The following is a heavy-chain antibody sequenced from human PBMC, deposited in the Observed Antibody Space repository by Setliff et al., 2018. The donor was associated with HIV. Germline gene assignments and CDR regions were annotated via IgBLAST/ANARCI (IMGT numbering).Heavy chain of an antibody. CDR3: ARMSVSAAVYFDS. V-gene: IGHV2-5*01. J-gene: IGHJ4*02. CDR2: IYWNDDK. CDR1: GFSLSTNGVA. D-gene: IGHD6-25*01. Sequence: GSGPTLVNPTQTLTLTCTFSGFSLSTNGVAVGWIRQPPGKALEWLALIYWNDDKRYRPSLESRLTITKDISRNQFSLKLRSVTAADTAVFYCARMSVSAAVYFDSWGQGTLVTVSS.